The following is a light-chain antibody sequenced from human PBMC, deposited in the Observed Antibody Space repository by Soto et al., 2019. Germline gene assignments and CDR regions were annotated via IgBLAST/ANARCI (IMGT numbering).Light chain of an antibody. J-gene: IGKJ1*01. CDR1: QSVSGD. CDR2: GAS. Sequence: EVVMTQSPATLSVSPGDRVTLSCRASQSVSGDLAWYQQKPGQAPRLLIYGASTRATGVPDRFSGSGSGTDFSLTISGLQSEDFAVYYCQQYSNWLLTFGQGTKVEIK. V-gene: IGKV3-15*01. CDR3: QQYSNWLLT.